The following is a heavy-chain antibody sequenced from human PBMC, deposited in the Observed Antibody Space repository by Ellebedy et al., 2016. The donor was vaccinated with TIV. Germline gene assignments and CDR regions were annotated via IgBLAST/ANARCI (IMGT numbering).Heavy chain of an antibody. CDR1: RGTFSSYA. CDR3: ARDYGDYGAYYYGMDV. D-gene: IGHD4-17*01. J-gene: IGHJ6*02. CDR2: IIPIFGTA. V-gene: IGHV1-69*06. Sequence: SVKVSXKASRGTFSSYAISWVRQAPGQGLEWMGGIIPIFGTANYAQKFQGRVTITADKSTSTAYMELSSLRSEDTAVYYCARDYGDYGAYYYGMDVWGQGTTVTVSS.